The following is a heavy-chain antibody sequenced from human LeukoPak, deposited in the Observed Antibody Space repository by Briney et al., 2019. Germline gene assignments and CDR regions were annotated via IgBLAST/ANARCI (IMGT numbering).Heavy chain of an antibody. V-gene: IGHV3-23*01. D-gene: IGHD3-3*01. CDR1: GFTFSSYA. CDR3: ATKGRNYDFWSGSSNFDY. Sequence: GGSLRLSCAASGFTFSSYAMHWVRQAPGRGLEWVSSISGSTGDTYYADSVKGRLIISRANSKNTLYLQMNSLSAEDTAVYYCATKGRNYDFWSGSSNFDYWGQGILVTVSS. CDR2: ISGSTGDT. J-gene: IGHJ4*02.